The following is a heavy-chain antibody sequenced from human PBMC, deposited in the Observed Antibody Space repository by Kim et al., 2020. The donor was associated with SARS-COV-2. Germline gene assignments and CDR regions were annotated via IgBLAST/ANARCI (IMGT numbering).Heavy chain of an antibody. CDR2: IRSKAYGGTT. CDR3: TRGRQSYSSSWYSEGWFDP. V-gene: IGHV3-49*03. D-gene: IGHD6-13*01. CDR1: GFTFGDYA. J-gene: IGHJ5*02. Sequence: GGSLRLSCTASGFTFGDYAMSWFRQAPGKGLEWVGFIRSKAYGGTTEYAASVKGRFTISRDDSKSIAYLQMNSLKTEDTAVYYCTRGRQSYSSSWYSEGWFDPWVQGTLVTVSS.